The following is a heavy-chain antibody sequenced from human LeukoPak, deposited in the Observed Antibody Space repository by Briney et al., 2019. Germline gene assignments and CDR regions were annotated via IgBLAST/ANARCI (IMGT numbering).Heavy chain of an antibody. CDR3: GRAFPPLRTAAAGDY. J-gene: IGHJ4*02. CDR2: ISYRTSHI. V-gene: IGHV3-21*01. CDR1: GFTFSDCD. Sequence: GGSLRPSCTASGFTFSDCDMNWFRQAPGKGLEWVSSISYRTSHIYYADSVKGRFTISRDNAKNSLYLQMDSLRAEDTAVYFCGRAFPPLRTAAAGDYWGQGTLVTVSS. D-gene: IGHD6-13*01.